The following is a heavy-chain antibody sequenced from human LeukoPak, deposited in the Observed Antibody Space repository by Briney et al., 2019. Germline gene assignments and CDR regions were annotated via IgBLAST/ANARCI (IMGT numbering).Heavy chain of an antibody. V-gene: IGHV4-34*01. D-gene: IGHD2-21*01. Sequence: SETLSLTCAVYGGSFSGYYWSWIRQPPGKGLEWIGEINHSGSTNYNPSLKSRVTISVDTSKNQFSLKLSSVTAADTAVYYCARAPVVVGPWYFDLWGRGTLVTVSS. CDR1: GGSFSGYY. J-gene: IGHJ2*01. CDR2: INHSGST. CDR3: ARAPVVVGPWYFDL.